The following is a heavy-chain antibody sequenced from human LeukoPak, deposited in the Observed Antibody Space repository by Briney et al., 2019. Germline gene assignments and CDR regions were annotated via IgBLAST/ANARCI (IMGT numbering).Heavy chain of an antibody. CDR3: ARDASSWYFSDY. J-gene: IGHJ4*02. V-gene: IGHV3-66*01. CDR1: GFTVSSNY. CDR2: IYSGGST. Sequence: GGSLRLSCAASGFTVSSNYMSWARQAPGRGLEWVSVIYSGGSTYYADSVKGRFTISRDNSKNTLYLQMNSLRAEDTAVYYCARDASSWYFSDYWGQGTLVTVSS. D-gene: IGHD6-13*01.